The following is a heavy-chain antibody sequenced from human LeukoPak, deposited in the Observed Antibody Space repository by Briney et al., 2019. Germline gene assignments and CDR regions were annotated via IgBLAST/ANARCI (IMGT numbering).Heavy chain of an antibody. CDR3: ANSYYYGSGSYSPFDY. D-gene: IGHD3-10*01. CDR2: ISYDGSNK. V-gene: IGHV3-30*18. Sequence: GRSLRLSCAASGFTFSSYGMHWVRQAPGKGLEWVAVISYDGSNKYYADSVKGRLTISRDNSKNTLYLQMNSLRAEDTAVYYCANSYYYGSGSYSPFDYWGQGTLVTVSS. CDR1: GFTFSSYG. J-gene: IGHJ4*02.